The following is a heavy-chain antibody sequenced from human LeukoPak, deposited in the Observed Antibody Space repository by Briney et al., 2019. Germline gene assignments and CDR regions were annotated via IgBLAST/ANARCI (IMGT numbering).Heavy chain of an antibody. CDR1: GFTFSTYA. Sequence: PGGSLRLSCSASGFTFSTYAMHGVRQAPGKGLECVSVISSDGGRIYYPDSVKGRFTISRDNSKNTLYLHMSSLRPEDTAVYYCVKDGGDYGENGWFDPWGQGTLVTVSS. J-gene: IGHJ5*02. D-gene: IGHD4-17*01. CDR3: VKDGGDYGENGWFDP. CDR2: ISSDGGRI. V-gene: IGHV3-64D*09.